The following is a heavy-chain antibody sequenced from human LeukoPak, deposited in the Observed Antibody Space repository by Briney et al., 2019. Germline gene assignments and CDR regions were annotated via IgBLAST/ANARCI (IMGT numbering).Heavy chain of an antibody. CDR3: ARDSSYSSSWGDWYFDL. Sequence: SETLSLTCTASGGSISSYYWSWIRQPPGKGLEWIGYIYYSGSTNYNPSLKSRVTISVDTSKNQLSLKLSSVTAADTAVYYCARDSSYSSSWGDWYFDLWGRGTLVTVSS. V-gene: IGHV4-59*01. CDR1: GGSISSYY. J-gene: IGHJ2*01. D-gene: IGHD6-13*01. CDR2: IYYSGST.